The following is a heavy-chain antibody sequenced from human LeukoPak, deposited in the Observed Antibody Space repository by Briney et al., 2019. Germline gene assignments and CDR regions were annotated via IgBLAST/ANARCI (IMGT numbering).Heavy chain of an antibody. J-gene: IGHJ3*02. V-gene: IGHV1-69*01. Sequence: ASVKVSCKASGGTFSSYAISWVRQAPGQGLEWMRGIIPIFGTANYAQKFQGRVTITADESTSTAYMELSSLRSEDTAVYYCARTCSSTSCHDAFDIWGQGTMVTVSS. D-gene: IGHD2-2*01. CDR2: IIPIFGTA. CDR1: GGTFSSYA. CDR3: ARTCSSTSCHDAFDI.